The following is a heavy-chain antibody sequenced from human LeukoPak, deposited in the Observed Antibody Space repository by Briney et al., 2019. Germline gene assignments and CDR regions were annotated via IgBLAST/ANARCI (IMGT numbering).Heavy chain of an antibody. CDR3: VRVYDILTRDAFDI. V-gene: IGHV4-34*01. Sequence: SETLSLTCAVYGGSFSGYYWSWIRQPPGKGLEWIGKINHSGSTNYNPSLKSRVTISVDTSKNQFSLKLSSVTAADTAVYYCVRVYDILTRDAFDIWGQGIMVTVSS. J-gene: IGHJ3*02. CDR2: INHSGST. D-gene: IGHD3-9*01. CDR1: GGSFSGYY.